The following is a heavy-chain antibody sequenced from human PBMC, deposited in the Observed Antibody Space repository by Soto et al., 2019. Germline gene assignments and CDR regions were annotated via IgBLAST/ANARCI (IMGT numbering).Heavy chain of an antibody. CDR2: IIPIFGTA. J-gene: IGHJ6*02. CDR1: GGTFSSYA. CDR3: ARAVPTVTTRPYYYYGMDV. D-gene: IGHD4-4*01. Sequence: QVQLVQSGAEVKKPGSSVKVSCKASGGTFSSYAISWVRQAPGQGLEWMGGIIPIFGTANYAQKFQGRVTITADESTSTAYMELSSLRSEDTAVYYCARAVPTVTTRPYYYYGMDVWGQGTTVTVSS. V-gene: IGHV1-69*12.